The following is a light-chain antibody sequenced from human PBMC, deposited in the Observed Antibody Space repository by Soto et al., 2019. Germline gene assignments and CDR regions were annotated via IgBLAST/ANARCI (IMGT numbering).Light chain of an antibody. J-gene: IGKJ5*01. Sequence: DIQMTQSPSSLSASVGDRVTITCRASQSISSYLNWYQQKPGKAPKLLTYAASSLQSGVPSRFSGSGSGTDCTLTISSLQPEDFATYYCQQSYSTPFITFGQGTRLEIK. CDR2: AAS. V-gene: IGKV1-39*01. CDR3: QQSYSTPFIT. CDR1: QSISSY.